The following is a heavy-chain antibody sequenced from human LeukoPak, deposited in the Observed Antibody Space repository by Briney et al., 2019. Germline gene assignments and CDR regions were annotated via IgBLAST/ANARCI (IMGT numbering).Heavy chain of an antibody. CDR2: ISSSSSYI. J-gene: IGHJ5*02. V-gene: IGHV3-21*01. D-gene: IGHD3-10*01. Sequence: PGGSLRLSCAASGFTFSSYSMNWVRQAPGKGLEWVSSISSSSSYIYYADSVKGRFTISRDNATNSLYLQMNSLRAEDTAVYYCARSRGVRGVKRFDPWGQGTLVTVSS. CDR1: GFTFSSYS. CDR3: ARSRGVRGVKRFDP.